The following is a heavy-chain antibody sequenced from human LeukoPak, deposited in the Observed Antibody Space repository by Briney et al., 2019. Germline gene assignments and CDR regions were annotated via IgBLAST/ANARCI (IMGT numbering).Heavy chain of an antibody. D-gene: IGHD1-26*01. Sequence: ASVKVSCKASGYTFTGYYMHWVRQAPGQGLEWTGWINPNSGGTNYAQKFQGWVTMTRDTSTSTAYMELRSLRSDDTAVYYCARLIVGATDYWGQGTLVTVSS. CDR2: INPNSGGT. CDR1: GYTFTGYY. V-gene: IGHV1-2*04. J-gene: IGHJ4*02. CDR3: ARLIVGATDY.